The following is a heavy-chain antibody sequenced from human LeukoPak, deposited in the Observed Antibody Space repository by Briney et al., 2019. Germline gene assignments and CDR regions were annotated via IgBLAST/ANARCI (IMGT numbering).Heavy chain of an antibody. D-gene: IGHD6-19*01. V-gene: IGHV3-53*01. CDR1: GFAVSSNY. J-gene: IGHJ4*02. CDR3: ARSGIAVAGTWGFDY. CDR2: IYSGGST. Sequence: GGSLRLSCAASGFAVSSNYMSWVRQAPGKGLEWVSVIYSGGSTYYADSVKGRFTISRDNSKNTLYLQMNSLRAEDTAVYYCARSGIAVAGTWGFDYWGQGTLVTVSS.